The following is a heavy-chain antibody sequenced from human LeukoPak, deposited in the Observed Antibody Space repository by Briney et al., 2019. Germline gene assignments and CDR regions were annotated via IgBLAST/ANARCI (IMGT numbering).Heavy chain of an antibody. CDR1: GFTFSSFG. V-gene: IGHV3-30*02. Sequence: GGSLRLSCAASGFTFSSFGIHWVRQASGKGLEWVAFIRYDGSQKDYAESVTGRFTISRDNSKNTLYLQMNSLRAEDTAVYYCAKDRREIVASAPDFWGQGTLVTVSS. J-gene: IGHJ4*02. D-gene: IGHD3-22*01. CDR3: AKDRREIVASAPDF. CDR2: IRYDGSQK.